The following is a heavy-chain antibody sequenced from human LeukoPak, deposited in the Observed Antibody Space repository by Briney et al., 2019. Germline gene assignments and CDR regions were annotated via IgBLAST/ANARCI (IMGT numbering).Heavy chain of an antibody. J-gene: IGHJ3*02. CDR2: IIPIFGTA. V-gene: IGHV1-69*05. D-gene: IGHD1-26*01. CDR3: ARAVLVGATTTGAFDI. CDR1: GGTFSSNA. Sequence: GASVKVSCKASGGTFSSNAISWVRQAPGQGLEWMGGIIPIFGTANYAQKFQGRVTITTDESTSTAYMELSSLRSEDTAVYYCARAVLVGATTTGAFDIWGQGTMVTVSS.